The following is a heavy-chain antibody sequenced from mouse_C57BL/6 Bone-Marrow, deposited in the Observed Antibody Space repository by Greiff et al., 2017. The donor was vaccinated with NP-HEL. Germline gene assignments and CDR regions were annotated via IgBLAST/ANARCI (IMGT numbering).Heavy chain of an antibody. D-gene: IGHD2-1*01. CDR2: IDPENGDT. V-gene: IGHV14-4*01. CDR1: GFNIKDDY. CDR3: TTIYYGGFDY. J-gene: IGHJ2*01. Sequence: VQLKESGAELVRPGASVKLSCTASGFNIKDDYMHWVKQRPEQGLEWIGWIDPENGDTEYASKFQGKATITADTSSNTAYLQLSSLTSEDTAVYYCTTIYYGGFDYWGQGTTLTVSS.